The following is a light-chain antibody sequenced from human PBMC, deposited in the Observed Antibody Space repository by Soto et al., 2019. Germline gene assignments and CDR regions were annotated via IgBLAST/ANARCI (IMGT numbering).Light chain of an antibody. CDR1: QTVSSY. CDR2: DAS. V-gene: IGKV3-11*01. CDR3: QQRSNTWT. J-gene: IGKJ1*01. Sequence: EVAFAQTPVTLSLCPLEIATLPFWASQTVSSYLAWYHQKPGQAPRLLIFDASTRATGIPARFSGSGSATAFTLTISSREPEDFAVDYCQQRSNTWTFGQGTKVDTK.